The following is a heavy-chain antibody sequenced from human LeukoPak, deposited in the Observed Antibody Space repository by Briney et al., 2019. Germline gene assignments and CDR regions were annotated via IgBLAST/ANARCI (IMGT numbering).Heavy chain of an antibody. CDR1: GFTFSSYA. CDR2: IGISSGNT. Sequence: GGSLRLSCAASGFTFSSYAMSWVRQAPGKGLEWISYIGISSGNTKYADSVKGRFTISRDKARNSLYLQMNSLRVEDTAMYYCARDHRYAFDNWGHGTLVTVSS. D-gene: IGHD5-12*01. J-gene: IGHJ4*01. V-gene: IGHV3-48*01. CDR3: ARDHRYAFDN.